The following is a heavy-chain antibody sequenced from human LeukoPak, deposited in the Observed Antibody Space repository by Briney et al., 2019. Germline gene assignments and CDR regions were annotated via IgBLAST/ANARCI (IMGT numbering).Heavy chain of an antibody. CDR3: ARGLGCSGGSRYPGY. J-gene: IGHJ4*02. V-gene: IGHV4-34*01. CDR1: GGSFSGYY. Sequence: SETLSLTCAVYGGSFSGYYWSWIRQPPGKGLEWIGEINHSGSTNYNPSLKSRVTISVDTSKNQFSLKLSSVTAADTAVYYCARGLGCSGGSRYPGYWGQGTLVTVSS. CDR2: INHSGST. D-gene: IGHD2-15*01.